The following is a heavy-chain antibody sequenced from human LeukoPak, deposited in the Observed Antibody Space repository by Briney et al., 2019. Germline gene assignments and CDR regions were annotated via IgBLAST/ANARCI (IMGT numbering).Heavy chain of an antibody. Sequence: SVKVSCKASGGTFSSYAISWVRQAPGQGLEWMGRIIPILGIANYAQKFQGRVTITADKSTSTAYMELSSLRSEDTAVYYCARAQSSGYYYDAFDIWGQGTMVTVSS. CDR2: IIPILGIA. J-gene: IGHJ3*02. CDR3: ARAQSSGYYYDAFDI. CDR1: GGTFSSYA. D-gene: IGHD3-22*01. V-gene: IGHV1-69*04.